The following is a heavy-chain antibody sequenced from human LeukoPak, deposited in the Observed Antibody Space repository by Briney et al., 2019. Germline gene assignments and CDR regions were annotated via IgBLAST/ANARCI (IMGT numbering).Heavy chain of an antibody. V-gene: IGHV3-33*06. CDR3: AKSYGDYLSYYYYYYMDV. Sequence: PGRSLRLSCAASGFTFSSYGMHWVRQAPGKGLEWVAVIWYDGSNKYYADSVKGRFTISRDNPKNTLYLQMNSLRAEDTAVYYCAKSYGDYLSYYYYYYMDVWGKGTTVTVSS. J-gene: IGHJ6*03. CDR2: IWYDGSNK. D-gene: IGHD4-17*01. CDR1: GFTFSSYG.